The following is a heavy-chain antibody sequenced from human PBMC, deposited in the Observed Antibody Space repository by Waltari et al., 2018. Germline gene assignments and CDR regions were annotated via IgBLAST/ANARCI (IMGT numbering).Heavy chain of an antibody. J-gene: IGHJ4*02. CDR2: IKHSGST. Sequence: QVQLQQWGAGLLKPSETLSLTCAVYGGSFSGYYWSWIRQPPGKGLEWIGEIKHSGSTNYNPSLKSRVTISVDTSKNQFSLKLSSVTAADTAVYYCARGLRFLEWLPHFDYWGQGTLVTVSS. CDR3: ARGLRFLEWLPHFDY. CDR1: GGSFSGYY. V-gene: IGHV4-34*01. D-gene: IGHD3-3*01.